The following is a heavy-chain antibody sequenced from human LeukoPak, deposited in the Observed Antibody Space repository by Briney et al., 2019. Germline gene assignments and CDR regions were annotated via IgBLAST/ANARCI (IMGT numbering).Heavy chain of an antibody. J-gene: IGHJ4*02. V-gene: IGHV3-23*01. CDR3: AKGSYYDSSGSFYFDY. CDR2: ISGSGVST. D-gene: IGHD3-22*01. Sequence: GGSLRLSCAASGFTFSSYAMSWVRQAPGKGLEWVSVISGSGVSTHYADSVKGRFTISRDNSKNTLYVQVNSLGTEDTAAYYCAKGSYYDSSGSFYFDYWGQGTLVTVSS. CDR1: GFTFSSYA.